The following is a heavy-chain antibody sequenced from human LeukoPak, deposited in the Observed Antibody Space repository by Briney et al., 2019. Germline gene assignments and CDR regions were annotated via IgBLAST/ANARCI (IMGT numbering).Heavy chain of an antibody. J-gene: IGHJ6*03. CDR3: ARLVSYDVLAENFYKYYMDV. Sequence: SETLSLTCTVSSGSISSNNYYWGWIRQPPGKGLEWIGSIYYTGSTFYNPSLKSRVTMSLDALKNQFTLKVTSVTATDTAVYYCARLVSYDVLAENFYKYYMDVWGKGTTVTVSS. CDR2: IYYTGST. V-gene: IGHV4-39*01. CDR1: SGSISSNNYY. D-gene: IGHD3-9*01.